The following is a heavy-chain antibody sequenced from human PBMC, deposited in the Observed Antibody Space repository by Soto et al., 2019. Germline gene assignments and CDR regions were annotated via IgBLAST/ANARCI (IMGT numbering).Heavy chain of an antibody. CDR1: GGAFSDYF. Sequence: KPSETLSLTSAVYGGAFSDYFWTWIRQSPGMGLEWIGDINHRGSTSYNPSLKSRVTISLDTSKNQFSLSLSSVTAADTAMYYCARILVGAFDFWGQGALVTVSS. J-gene: IGHJ4*02. CDR2: INHRGST. D-gene: IGHD1-26*01. CDR3: ARILVGAFDF. V-gene: IGHV4-34*01.